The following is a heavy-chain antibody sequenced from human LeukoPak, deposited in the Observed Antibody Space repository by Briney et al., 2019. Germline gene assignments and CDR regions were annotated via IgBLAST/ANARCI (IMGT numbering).Heavy chain of an antibody. V-gene: IGHV3-23*01. J-gene: IGHJ4*02. CDR2: ISGSGGTA. CDR1: GFTFSDSA. CDR3: AKDGCSGGRCFSDY. D-gene: IGHD2-15*01. Sequence: PGGSLRLSCAASGFTFSDSAMTWVRQAPGKGLEWVSYISGSGGTAYHADSVKGRFTISRDNSRNTLYLQMNTLRAEDTAVYYCAKDGCSGGRCFSDYWGQGTLVSVSS.